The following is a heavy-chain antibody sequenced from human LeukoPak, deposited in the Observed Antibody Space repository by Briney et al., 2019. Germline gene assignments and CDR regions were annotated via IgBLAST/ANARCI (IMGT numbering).Heavy chain of an antibody. V-gene: IGHV3-7*01. CDR3: ARMKVVGWLAYFFDY. J-gene: IGHJ4*02. D-gene: IGHD6-19*01. CDR1: GFTFSSYW. CDR2: IKQDGSEN. Sequence: LPGGSLSLSCAASGFTFSSYWMSWVRQAPGKGLEWVANIKQDGSENYYVVSLKGRFTISRDNAKNPLYLQMNSLRAEDTAVYYCARMKVVGWLAYFFDYWGQGTLVTVSS.